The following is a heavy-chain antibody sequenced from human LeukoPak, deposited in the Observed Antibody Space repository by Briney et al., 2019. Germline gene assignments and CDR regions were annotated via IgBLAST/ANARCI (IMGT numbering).Heavy chain of an antibody. V-gene: IGHV3-23*01. Sequence: GGSLRLFCHASGFTFSTDAMNWVSQAPGKGLEWVSAISGSGDETYYADSMKGRFTIARDNSKNTLYLRMNSLRAEDTAVYYCAKDRTRAEYAYYFDTTGYYPPPSFDSWGQGTLVSVSS. CDR1: GFTFSTDA. CDR2: ISGSGDET. J-gene: IGHJ4*02. D-gene: IGHD3-22*01. CDR3: AKDRTRAEYAYYFDTTGYYPPPSFDS.